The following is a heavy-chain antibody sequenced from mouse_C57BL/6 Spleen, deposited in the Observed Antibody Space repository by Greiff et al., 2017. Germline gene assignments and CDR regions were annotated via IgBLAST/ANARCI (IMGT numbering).Heavy chain of an antibody. Sequence: QVQLQQSGAELVRPGASVTLSCKASGYTFTDYEMHWVKQTPVHGLEWIGAIDPETGGTAYNQKFKGKAILTADKSSSTAYLELRSLTSEDSAVYYCTRDGYGAYWGQGTLVTVTA. J-gene: IGHJ3*01. CDR2: IDPETGGT. CDR1: GYTFTDYE. V-gene: IGHV1-15*01. CDR3: TRDGYGAY. D-gene: IGHD2-2*01.